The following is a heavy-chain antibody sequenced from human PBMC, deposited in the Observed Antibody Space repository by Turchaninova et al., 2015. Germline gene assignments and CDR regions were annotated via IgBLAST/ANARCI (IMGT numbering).Heavy chain of an antibody. D-gene: IGHD6-13*01. CDR1: GGSFSGYY. Sequence: QVQLQQWGAGLLKPSETLSLTCAVYGGSFSGYYWSWIRQPPGKGLEWIGEIIHSGSTNYNPSLKSRVTISLDTSKTQFSLKLSAVTAADTAVYYCARGGAAAGMTPHFDYWGQGTLVTVSS. V-gene: IGHV4-34*01. CDR2: IIHSGST. CDR3: ARGGAAAGMTPHFDY. J-gene: IGHJ4*02.